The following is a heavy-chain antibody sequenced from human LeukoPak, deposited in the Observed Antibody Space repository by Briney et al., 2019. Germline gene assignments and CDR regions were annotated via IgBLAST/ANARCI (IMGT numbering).Heavy chain of an antibody. CDR2: INPNSGGT. CDR1: GYSFTGYS. CDR3: ATQNNSYFDY. V-gene: IGHV1-2*02. D-gene: IGHD1-20*01. J-gene: IGHJ4*02. Sequence: ASVKVSCKASGYSFTGYSMHWVRQAPGQGLEWMGWINPNSGGTKFAQKFQGRVTMTRDTSISTAYMEVSRLRSDDTAVCYCATQNNSYFDYWGQGTLVTVSS.